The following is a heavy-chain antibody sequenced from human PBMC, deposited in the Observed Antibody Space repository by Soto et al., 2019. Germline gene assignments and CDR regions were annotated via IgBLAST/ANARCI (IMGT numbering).Heavy chain of an antibody. V-gene: IGHV1-46*01. CDR3: ARDLGYFGGMNWFDP. J-gene: IGHJ5*02. D-gene: IGHD2-15*01. CDR1: GYTFTSYY. CDR2: INPSGGST. Sequence: QVQLVQSGAEVKKPGASVKVSCRATGYTFTSYYMHWVRQAPGQGLEWMGIINPSGGSTDYAQRFQGRVTMTRDTSTSTVYMELSSLRSEDTAVYYCARDLGYFGGMNWFDPWGQGTLVTVSS.